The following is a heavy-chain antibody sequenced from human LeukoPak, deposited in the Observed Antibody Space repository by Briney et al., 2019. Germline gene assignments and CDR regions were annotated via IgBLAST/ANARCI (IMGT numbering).Heavy chain of an antibody. CDR3: ARDGPWGYQGEEEDY. CDR2: IYYSGST. D-gene: IGHD7-27*01. V-gene: IGHV4-59*12. Sequence: SETLSLTCTISGGSMDKYYWSWIRQPPGKGLEWIGYIYYSGSTNYNPSLKSRVTISVDTSKNQFSLKLSSVTAADTAVYYCARDGPWGYQGEEEDYWGQGTLVTVSS. J-gene: IGHJ4*02. CDR1: GGSMDKYY.